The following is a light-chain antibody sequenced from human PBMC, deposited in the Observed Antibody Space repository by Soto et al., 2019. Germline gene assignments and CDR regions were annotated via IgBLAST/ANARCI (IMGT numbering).Light chain of an antibody. CDR3: QVWDGDSDVV. J-gene: IGLJ3*02. CDR1: NIGTKN. V-gene: IGLV3-21*02. CDR2: DDN. Sequence: SYELTQPPSVSAAPGRTARITCGGDNIGTKNVHWYQQKPGQAPVLVVFDDNDRASGIHDRFSGLNSGKMATLTISRVEAGDDADYYCQVWDGDSDVVFGGGTKVTVL.